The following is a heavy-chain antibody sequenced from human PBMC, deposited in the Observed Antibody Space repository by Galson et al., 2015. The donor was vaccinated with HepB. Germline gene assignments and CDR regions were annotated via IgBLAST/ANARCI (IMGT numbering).Heavy chain of an antibody. CDR1: GFTFSSYS. CDR2: ISSSSSYI. Sequence: SLRLSCAASGFTFSSYSMNWVRQAPGKGLEWVSSISSSSSYIYYADSVKGRFTISRDNAKNTLYLQMNSLRAEDTAVYYCASDWERDFDYWGQGTLVTVSS. V-gene: IGHV3-21*01. J-gene: IGHJ4*02. CDR3: ASDWERDFDY. D-gene: IGHD1-1*01.